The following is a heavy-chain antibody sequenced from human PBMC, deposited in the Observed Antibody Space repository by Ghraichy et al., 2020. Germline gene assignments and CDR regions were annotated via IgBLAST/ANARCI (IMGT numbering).Heavy chain of an antibody. J-gene: IGHJ4*02. CDR2: IYYSGST. CDR1: GGSISSSSYY. CDR3: ARQKAVMDY. D-gene: IGHD6-19*01. V-gene: IGHV4-39*01. Sequence: SETLSLTCTVSGGSISSSSYYWGWIRQPPGKGLEWIGSIYYSGSTYYNPSLKSRVTISVDTSKNQFSLKLSSVTAADTAVYYCARQKAVMDYWGQGTLVTVSS.